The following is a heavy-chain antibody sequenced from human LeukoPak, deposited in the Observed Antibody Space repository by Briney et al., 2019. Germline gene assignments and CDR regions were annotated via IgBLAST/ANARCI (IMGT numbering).Heavy chain of an antibody. Sequence: SETLSLTCAVSGGSISGSSYYWGWIRQPPGKGLEWIGRIYTSGSTNYNPSLKSRVTISVDTSKNQFSLKLSSVTAADTAVYYCARSYCSSTSCYAFYYYYMDVWGKGTTVTISS. CDR3: ARSYCSSTSCYAFYYYYMDV. V-gene: IGHV4-61*02. J-gene: IGHJ6*03. CDR2: IYTSGST. CDR1: GGSISGSSYY. D-gene: IGHD2-2*01.